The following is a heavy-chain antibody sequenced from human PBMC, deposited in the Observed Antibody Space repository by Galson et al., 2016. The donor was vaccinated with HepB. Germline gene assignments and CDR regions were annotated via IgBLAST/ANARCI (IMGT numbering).Heavy chain of an antibody. CDR1: GGYISSSRYH. V-gene: IGHV4-39*01. CDR3: AAKPGDCRGGYCYSFDY. Sequence: SETLSLTCTVSGGYISSSRYHWGWIRQPPGKGLEWIGSFSSSGNTHYNPSLKSRLTISVDTSQNQFSLKVTSVTAADTAVYYCAAKPGDCRGGYCYSFDYWGQGTLVIVSS. CDR2: FSSSGNT. J-gene: IGHJ4*02. D-gene: IGHD2-15*01.